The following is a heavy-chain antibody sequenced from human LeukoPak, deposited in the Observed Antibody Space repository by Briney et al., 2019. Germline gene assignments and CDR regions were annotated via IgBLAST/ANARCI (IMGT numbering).Heavy chain of an antibody. CDR3: ARGSLGANAGPSGY. Sequence: AGGSLRLSCVASGFPFSAYDMHWIRHATGKGLEGVSGIGIGGDTYYADSLKGRFTISRDNAKNSLYLQMNSLRVEDTALYYCARGSLGANAGPSGYWGQGTLVTVSS. CDR2: IGIGGDT. CDR1: GFPFSAYD. J-gene: IGHJ4*02. D-gene: IGHD4/OR15-4a*01. V-gene: IGHV3-13*04.